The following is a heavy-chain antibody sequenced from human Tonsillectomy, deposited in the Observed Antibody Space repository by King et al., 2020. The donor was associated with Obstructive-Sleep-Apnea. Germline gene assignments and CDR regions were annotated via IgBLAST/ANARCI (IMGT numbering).Heavy chain of an antibody. D-gene: IGHD6-19*01. Sequence: VQLVESGAEVKKPGASVKVSCKASGYPFTNYYMQWVRQAPGQGLEWMGVINSSGGSTSYAQKFQGRVTMTRDTSTSTVYMELSSLRSEDTAVFYCARVSSGWFGQADYWGQGTLVTVSS. CDR3: ARVSSGWFGQADY. V-gene: IGHV1-46*01. CDR2: INSSGGST. CDR1: GYPFTNYY. J-gene: IGHJ4*02.